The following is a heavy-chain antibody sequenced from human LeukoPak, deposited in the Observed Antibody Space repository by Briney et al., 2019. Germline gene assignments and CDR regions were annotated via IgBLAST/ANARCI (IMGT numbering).Heavy chain of an antibody. D-gene: IGHD3-22*01. CDR3: ATVNYYDSSGPEYYSDY. V-gene: IGHV1-2*02. Sequence: ASVKVSCKASGYTFTGYYMHWVRQAPGQGLEWMGWINPNSGGTNYAQKFQGRVTMTRDTSISTAYMELSRLRSDDTAVYYCATVNYYDSSGPEYYSDYWGQGTLVTVSS. J-gene: IGHJ4*02. CDR2: INPNSGGT. CDR1: GYTFTGYY.